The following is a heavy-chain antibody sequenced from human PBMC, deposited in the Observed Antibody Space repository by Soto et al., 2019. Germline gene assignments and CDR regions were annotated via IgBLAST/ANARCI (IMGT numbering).Heavy chain of an antibody. CDR2: ISDSGGST. V-gene: IGHV3-23*01. Sequence: GGLRLSCAASGFTFSSCAMTWVRQAPGKGLQWVSAISDSGGSTYYADSVRGQVTISADKSISSAYLQWSSLRASDTAMYYCARGGVSTRTFDYWGQGTPVTVSS. J-gene: IGHJ4*02. D-gene: IGHD3-3*01. CDR1: GFTFSSCA. CDR3: ARGGVSTRTFDY.